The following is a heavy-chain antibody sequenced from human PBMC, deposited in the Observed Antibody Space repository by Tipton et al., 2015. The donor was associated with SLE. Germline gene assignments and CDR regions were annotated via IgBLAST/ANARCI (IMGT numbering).Heavy chain of an antibody. D-gene: IGHD6-19*01. V-gene: IGHV4-39*07. CDR3: ARVSSGWSAFDY. CDR2: MYYSGST. Sequence: TLSLTCTVSGGSISSNNYYWGWIRQPPGKGLEWIGRMYYSGSTYYNPSLQSRATISMDTSKNQFSLRLSSVTAADTAVYYCARVSSGWSAFDYWGQGTLVTVSS. J-gene: IGHJ4*02. CDR1: GGSISSNNYY.